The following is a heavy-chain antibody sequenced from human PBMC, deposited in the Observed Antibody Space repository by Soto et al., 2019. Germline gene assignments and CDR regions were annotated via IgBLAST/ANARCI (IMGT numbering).Heavy chain of an antibody. CDR3: ARHSNRNYGLYYFDY. V-gene: IGHV4-59*08. CDR2: VYYSGST. D-gene: IGHD4-4*01. Sequence: SETLCLTYTVSGGSVSSYYWSWIRQSPGKGLEWIGYVYYSGSTKYRPSLKSRVTISVDTSKNQFSLKVSSATAADTAVYYCARHSNRNYGLYYFDYWGLGALVTVSS. CDR1: GGSVSSYY. J-gene: IGHJ4*02.